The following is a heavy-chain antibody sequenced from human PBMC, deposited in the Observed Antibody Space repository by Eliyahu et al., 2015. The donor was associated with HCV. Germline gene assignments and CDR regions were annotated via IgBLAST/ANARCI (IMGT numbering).Heavy chain of an antibody. J-gene: IGHJ4*02. CDR1: GXTXSTYA. V-gene: IGHV3-30*04. CDR3: ASPTYYDSSGYYN. CDR2: ISYDGNHK. D-gene: IGHD3-22*01. Sequence: QVQLVESGGGVVQPGGSLRPXCVASGXTXSTYAMHWVRQAPGKGLEWVALISYDGNHKYYADSVRGRFTISKDNSENTLYLQMNSLSXEDTAVYYCASPTYYDSSGYYNWGQGTLVTVSS.